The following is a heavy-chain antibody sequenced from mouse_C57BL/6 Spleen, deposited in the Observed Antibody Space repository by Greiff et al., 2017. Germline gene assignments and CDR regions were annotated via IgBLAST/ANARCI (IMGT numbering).Heavy chain of an antibody. J-gene: IGHJ1*03. Sequence: EVQVVESGGGLVQPGGSLSLSCAASGFTFTDYYMSWVRQPPGKALEWLGFIRNKANGYTTEYSASVKGRFTISRDNSQSILYLQMNALRAEDSATYYCARSPLYYGSRDWYFDVWGTGTTVTVSS. CDR2: IRNKANGYTT. CDR3: ARSPLYYGSRDWYFDV. D-gene: IGHD1-1*01. CDR1: GFTFTDYY. V-gene: IGHV7-3*01.